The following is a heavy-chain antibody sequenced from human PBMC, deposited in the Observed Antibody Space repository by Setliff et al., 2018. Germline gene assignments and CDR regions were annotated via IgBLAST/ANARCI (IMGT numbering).Heavy chain of an antibody. CDR1: GYSFTSND. D-gene: IGHD1-26*01. V-gene: IGHV1-8*03. J-gene: IGHJ3*02. CDR2: LNPSSGNT. CDR3: ARAHSGSDFHDPFDI. Sequence: GASVKVSCKASGYSFTSNDINWVRQATGRGPEWMGWLNPSSGNTGYAPKFQGRVTITRSTSLGTAYMELSSLRSEDTAIYYCARAHSGSDFHDPFDIWGQGTMVTVSS.